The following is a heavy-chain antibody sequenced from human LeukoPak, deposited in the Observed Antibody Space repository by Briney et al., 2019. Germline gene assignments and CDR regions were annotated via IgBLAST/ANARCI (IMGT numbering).Heavy chain of an antibody. V-gene: IGHV1-69*05. D-gene: IGHD3-16*01. CDR2: IIPIFGTA. J-gene: IGHJ6*03. Sequence: SVKVSCKASGGTFSSYAISWVRQAPGQGLEWMGGIIPIFGTANYAQKFQGRVTITRNTSISTAYMELSSLRSEDTAVYYCARGQAVAAWGGYYYYYMDVWGKGTTVTVSS. CDR1: GGTFSSYA. CDR3: ARGQAVAAWGGYYYYYMDV.